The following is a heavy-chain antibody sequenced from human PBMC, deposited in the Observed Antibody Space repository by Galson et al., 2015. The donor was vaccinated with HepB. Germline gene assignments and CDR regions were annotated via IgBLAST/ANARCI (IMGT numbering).Heavy chain of an antibody. CDR1: GGSISSGGYY. V-gene: IGHV4-31*03. CDR2: IYYSGST. J-gene: IGHJ3*02. CDR3: ATTSSGWWGDAFDI. D-gene: IGHD6-19*01. Sequence: TLSLTCTVSGGSISSGGYYWSWIRQHPGKGLEWIGYIYYSGSTYYNPSLKSRVTISVDTSKNQFSLKLSSVTAADTAVYYCATTSSGWWGDAFDIWGQGTMVTVSS.